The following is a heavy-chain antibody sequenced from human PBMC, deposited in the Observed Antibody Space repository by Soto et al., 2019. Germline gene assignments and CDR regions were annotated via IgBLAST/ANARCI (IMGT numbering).Heavy chain of an antibody. D-gene: IGHD3-10*01. CDR2: TYYRSKWYN. V-gene: IGHV6-1*01. Sequence: PSQTLSLTCAISGDSVSSNSAAWNWIRQSPSRGLEWLGRTYYRSKWYNDYAVSVKSRITINPDTSKNQFSLQLNSVTPEDTAVYYCARDLGFGRWYYPYYHYYGMDVRGQRSTVTVSS. CDR1: GDSVSSNSAA. CDR3: ARDLGFGRWYYPYYHYYGMDV. J-gene: IGHJ6*02.